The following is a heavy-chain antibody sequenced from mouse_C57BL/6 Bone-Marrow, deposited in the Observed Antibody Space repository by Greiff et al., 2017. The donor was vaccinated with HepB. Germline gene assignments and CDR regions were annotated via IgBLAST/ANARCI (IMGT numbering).Heavy chain of an antibody. CDR2: IDPSDSYT. D-gene: IGHD1-1*01. CDR1: GYTFTSYW. J-gene: IGHJ4*01. Sequence: QVQLQQSGAELVKPGASVKLSCKASGYTFTSYWMQWVKQRPGQGLEWIGEIDPSDSYTNYNQKFKGKATLTVDTSSSTAYMQLSSLTSEDSAVYYCARPFYYGSEDYWGQGTSVTVSS. V-gene: IGHV1-50*01. CDR3: ARPFYYGSEDY.